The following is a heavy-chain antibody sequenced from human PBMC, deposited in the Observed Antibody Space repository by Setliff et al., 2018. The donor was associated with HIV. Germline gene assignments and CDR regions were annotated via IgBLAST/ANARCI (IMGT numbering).Heavy chain of an antibody. Sequence: SETLSLTCTVSGGSISRGAYYWSWIRQHPGKGLEWIGYVCYTGKTYYNPSLESRISMSVDTSKNQFSLKLTSVTAADTAIYYCARDLTSNSNCFEPWGQGTQVTVSS. CDR1: GGSISRGAYY. CDR3: ARDLTSNSNCFEP. V-gene: IGHV4-31*03. D-gene: IGHD4-4*01. J-gene: IGHJ5*02. CDR2: VCYTGKT.